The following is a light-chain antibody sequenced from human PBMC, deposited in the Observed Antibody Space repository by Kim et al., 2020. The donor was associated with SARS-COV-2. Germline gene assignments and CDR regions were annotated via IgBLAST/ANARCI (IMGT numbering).Light chain of an antibody. CDR1: QTISSW. J-gene: IGKJ2*01. CDR2: KAS. CDR3: QQYSDYLYT. V-gene: IGKV1-5*03. Sequence: DIQMTQSPSTLSASVGDRVTITCRASQTISSWLAWYQQKPGKAPKLLIYKASTLESGVPSRFSGSGSGTEFTLTISSLQPDDFATYYCQQYSDYLYTFGQGTKLEI.